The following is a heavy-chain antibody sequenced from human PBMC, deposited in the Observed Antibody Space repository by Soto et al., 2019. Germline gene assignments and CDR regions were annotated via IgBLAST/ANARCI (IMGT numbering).Heavy chain of an antibody. CDR1: GGSVSSGSYY. CDR2: IYYSGST. V-gene: IGHV4-61*01. J-gene: IGHJ6*02. Sequence: QVQLQESGPGLVKPSETLSLTCTVSGGSVSSGSYYWSWIRQPPGKGLEWIGYIYYSGSTNYNPSLKSRVTISVDTSKNQFSLKLSSVTAADTAVYYCARVTGQWLVPSYGVDVWGQGTTVTVSS. D-gene: IGHD6-19*01. CDR3: ARVTGQWLVPSYGVDV.